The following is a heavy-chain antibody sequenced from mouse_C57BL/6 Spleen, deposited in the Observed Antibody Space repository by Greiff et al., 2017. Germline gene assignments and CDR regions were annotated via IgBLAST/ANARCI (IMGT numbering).Heavy chain of an antibody. CDR2: IDPSDRYT. V-gene: IGHV1-69*01. Sequence: VQLQQPGAELVMPGASVKLSCKASGYTFTSYWMHWVKQRPGQGLEWIGEIDPSDRYTNYTPKFKGKSTLTVDKSSSTAYMQLSSLPSEDSAVYYCARGPYYYGSSYVRYVDVWGTGTTVTVSS. J-gene: IGHJ1*03. D-gene: IGHD1-1*01. CDR3: ARGPYYYGSSYVRYVDV. CDR1: GYTFTSYW.